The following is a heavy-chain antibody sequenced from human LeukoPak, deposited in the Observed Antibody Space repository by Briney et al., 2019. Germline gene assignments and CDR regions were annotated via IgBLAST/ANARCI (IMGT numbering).Heavy chain of an antibody. Sequence: SETLSLTCTVSGGSISSGDYYWSWIRQPPGKGLEWIGYIYYSGSTNYNPSLKSRVTISVDTSKNQFSLKLSSVTAADTAVYYCARDYKQWLANLPMRYFDLWGRGTLVTVSS. CDR3: ARDYKQWLANLPMRYFDL. D-gene: IGHD6-19*01. J-gene: IGHJ2*01. CDR1: GGSISSGDYY. CDR2: IYYSGST. V-gene: IGHV4-61*08.